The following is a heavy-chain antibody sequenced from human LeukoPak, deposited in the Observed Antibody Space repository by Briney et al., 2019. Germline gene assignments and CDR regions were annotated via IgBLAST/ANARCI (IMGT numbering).Heavy chain of an antibody. V-gene: IGHV3-15*01. D-gene: IGHD1-1*01. CDR2: IKSETNGGTI. J-gene: IGHJ4*02. CDR1: GFTFRTYG. CDR3: SAGTGRSDFDY. Sequence: GGSLRLSCVASGFTFRTYGMTWVRQAPGKGLEWIGRIKSETNGGTIDYAAPVNGRFTLSRDDSKHTLDLQMNSLKTEDTGVYYCSAGTGRSDFDYWGQGTLVIVSS.